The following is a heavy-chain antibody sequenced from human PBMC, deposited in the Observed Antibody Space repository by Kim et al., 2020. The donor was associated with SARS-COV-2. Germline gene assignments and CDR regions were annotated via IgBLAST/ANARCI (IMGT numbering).Heavy chain of an antibody. J-gene: IGHJ5*02. CDR3: ASVILWTFGAFDP. D-gene: IGHD2-21*01. Sequence: YAQKRQGRVTMTTDTSTSTAYMELRSLRSDDTAVYYCASVILWTFGAFDPWGQGTLVTVSS. V-gene: IGHV1-18*01.